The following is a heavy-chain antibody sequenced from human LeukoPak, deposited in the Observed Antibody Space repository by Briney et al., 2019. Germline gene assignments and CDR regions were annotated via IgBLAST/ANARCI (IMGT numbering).Heavy chain of an antibody. Sequence: GRSLRLSCAASGFTFSSYAMSWVRQAPGKWLEWVSAISGSGGSTYYADSVKGRFTISRDNSKNTLYLQMNSLRAEDTAVYYCAKDLDWRSAADIFDYWGQGTLVTVSS. V-gene: IGHV3-23*01. J-gene: IGHJ4*02. CDR2: ISGSGGST. CDR1: GFTFSSYA. D-gene: IGHD6-13*01. CDR3: AKDLDWRSAADIFDY.